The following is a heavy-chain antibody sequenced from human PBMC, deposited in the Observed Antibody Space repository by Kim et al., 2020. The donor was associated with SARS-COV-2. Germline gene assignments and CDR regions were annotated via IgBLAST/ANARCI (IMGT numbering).Heavy chain of an antibody. J-gene: IGHJ3*02. CDR2: IYYSGST. CDR1: GGSISSSSYY. CDR3: ARRSGYSYGLDAFDI. Sequence: SETLSLTCTVSGGSISSSSYYWGWIRQPPGKGLEWIGSIYYSGSTYYNPSLKSRVTISVDTSKNQFSLKLSSVTAADTAVYYCARRSGYSYGLDAFDIWGQGTMVTVSS. D-gene: IGHD5-18*01. V-gene: IGHV4-39*01.